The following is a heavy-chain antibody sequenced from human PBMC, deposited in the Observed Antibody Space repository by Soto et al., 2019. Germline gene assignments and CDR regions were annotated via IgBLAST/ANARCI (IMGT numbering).Heavy chain of an antibody. CDR1: GGSISDYY. V-gene: IGHV4-59*08. Sequence: SETLSLTCTVSGGSISDYYWSWIRQPPWKGLEWMGFIYYSGSTNYDPSLKSRVTISVDTSKNQFSLKLSSVTAADTAVYYCARHLRFLSGYYYMDVWGKGTTVTVSS. D-gene: IGHD3-3*01. J-gene: IGHJ6*03. CDR2: IYYSGST. CDR3: ARHLRFLSGYYYMDV.